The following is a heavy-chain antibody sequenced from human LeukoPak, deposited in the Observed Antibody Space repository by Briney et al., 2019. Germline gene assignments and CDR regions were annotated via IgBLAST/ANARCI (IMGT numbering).Heavy chain of an antibody. CDR3: ATTGWNAFDI. Sequence: GRSIRLSCAASGPILSNYGMYWVRQAPGRGLEWVSCISSSSSTIYYADSVEGRFIISRDNARNSMYLHMNSLRAEDTAVYYCATTGWNAFDIWGQGTMVTVSA. J-gene: IGHJ3*02. V-gene: IGHV3-48*04. D-gene: IGHD2-15*01. CDR1: GPILSNYG. CDR2: ISSSSSTI.